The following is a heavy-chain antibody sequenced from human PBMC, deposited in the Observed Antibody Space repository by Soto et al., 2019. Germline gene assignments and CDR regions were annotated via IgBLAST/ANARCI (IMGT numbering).Heavy chain of an antibody. CDR2: IIPILGIA. D-gene: IGHD6-13*01. CDR1: GGTFSSYT. J-gene: IGHJ4*02. Sequence: ASVKVSCKASGGTFSSYTISWVRQAPGQGLEWMGRIIPILGIANYAQKFQGRVTITADKSTSTAYMELSSLRSEDTAVYYCARDPAPYSSSWHSFDYWGQGTLVTVSS. V-gene: IGHV1-69*04. CDR3: ARDPAPYSSSWHSFDY.